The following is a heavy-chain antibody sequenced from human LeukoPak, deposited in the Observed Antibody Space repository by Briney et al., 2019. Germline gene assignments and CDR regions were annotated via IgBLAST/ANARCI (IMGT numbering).Heavy chain of an antibody. D-gene: IGHD3-22*01. V-gene: IGHV4-59*01. CDR1: GGSISSYY. CDR2: IYYTGST. J-gene: IGHJ4*02. CDR3: ARTRGYYESSGFDY. Sequence: SETLSLTCTVSGGSISSYYWSWIRQPPGKGLEWIGHIYYTGSTNYNPSLKSRVTISVDTSKNQFSLKLSSVTAADTAVYYCARTRGYYESSGFDYWGQGTLVTVSS.